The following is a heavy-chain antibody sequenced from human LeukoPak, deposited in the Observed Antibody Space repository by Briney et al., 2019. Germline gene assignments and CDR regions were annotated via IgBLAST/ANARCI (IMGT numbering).Heavy chain of an antibody. CDR1: GDSISSYY. Sequence: SETLSLTCIVSGDSISSYYWNWIRQSAGKGLEWIGRIYIGGSTSYNPSLKSRVTMSVDTSKIQFSLNLTSVTAADTAMYYCARGPRMVAMNGYAFDIWGPGTTVIVSS. CDR3: ARGPRMVAMNGYAFDI. V-gene: IGHV4-4*07. D-gene: IGHD2-2*01. J-gene: IGHJ3*02. CDR2: IYIGGST.